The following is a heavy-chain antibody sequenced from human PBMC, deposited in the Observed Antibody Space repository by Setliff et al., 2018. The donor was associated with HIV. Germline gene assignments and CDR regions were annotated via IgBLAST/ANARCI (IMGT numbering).Heavy chain of an antibody. Sequence: SETLSLTCTVSGDSISTSPYSWGWIRQPPGKRLEWIGSIHYSGYTYYSPSLRTRVTISVDTSKNQFSLKLSSVTAADTAVYYCARDWGQRLVIPHWGQGTLVTVPQ. D-gene: IGHD2-21*01. CDR3: ARDWGQRLVIPH. V-gene: IGHV4-39*07. J-gene: IGHJ4*02. CDR1: GDSISTSPYS. CDR2: IHYSGYT.